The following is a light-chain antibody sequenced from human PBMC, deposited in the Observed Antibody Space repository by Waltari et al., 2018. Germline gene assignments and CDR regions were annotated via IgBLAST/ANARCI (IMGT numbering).Light chain of an antibody. J-gene: IGKJ1*01. V-gene: IGKV3-20*01. CDR3: QNHERLPAM. CDR1: WSISRY. CDR2: AAA. Sequence: WRASWSISRYLAWYQQKPGQAPRLLIYAAASRATGIPDRFSGSGSGTDFSLTISRLEPEDFAVYYCQNHERLPAMFGQGTKVEIK.